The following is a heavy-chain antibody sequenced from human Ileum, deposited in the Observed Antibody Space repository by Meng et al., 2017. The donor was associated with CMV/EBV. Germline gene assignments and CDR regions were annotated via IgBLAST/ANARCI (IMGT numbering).Heavy chain of an antibody. CDR3: ARVGYCDFTGCLGEYYYYGMDV. Sequence: SETLSLTCSVSGFSISSGYYWGWIRQPPGKGLEWIASMYYSGNTYYNPSLKSRVTVSVDTSKKQFSLRLTSVTAADTAVYYCARVGYCDFTGCLGEYYYYGMDVWGQGATVTVSS. J-gene: IGHJ6*02. V-gene: IGHV4-38-2*02. CDR2: MYYSGNT. CDR1: GFSISSGYY. D-gene: IGHD2-2*01.